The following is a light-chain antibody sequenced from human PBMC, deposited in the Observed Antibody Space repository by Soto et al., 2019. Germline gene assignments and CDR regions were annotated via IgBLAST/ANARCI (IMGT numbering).Light chain of an antibody. J-gene: IGKJ1*01. CDR1: QSVSRY. V-gene: IGKV3-11*01. CDR2: DAS. CDR3: QQRSNWPST. Sequence: EIVLTQSPATLSLSPGDRATLSCRASQSVSRYLAWYQQKPGQAPRLLIYDASNRATGIPARFSGSGSRADDTLTISSLEPEYFAVYYCQQRSNWPSTFGQGTKVEIE.